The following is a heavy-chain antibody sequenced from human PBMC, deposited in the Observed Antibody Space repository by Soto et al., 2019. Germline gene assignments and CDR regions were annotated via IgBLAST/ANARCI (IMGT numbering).Heavy chain of an antibody. Sequence: ETLSLTCTVSGGSISPFYWSWVRQPPGKGLEWIGYLYYSGNTNYNPSLKSRVTISVDASKNQVSLRLTSVTAADTAVYYCARVGGVAARTFDYWGQGTVVTVSS. V-gene: IGHV4-59*01. CDR2: LYYSGNT. D-gene: IGHD2-15*01. J-gene: IGHJ4*02. CDR3: ARVGGVAARTFDY. CDR1: GGSISPFY.